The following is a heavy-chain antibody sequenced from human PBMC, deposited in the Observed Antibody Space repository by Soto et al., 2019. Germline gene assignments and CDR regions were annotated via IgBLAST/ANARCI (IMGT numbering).Heavy chain of an antibody. D-gene: IGHD3-22*01. CDR3: ARGWGYDSNDYYYAY. V-gene: IGHV1-69*01. CDR2: IIPIFGTA. CDR1: GGTFSRHA. J-gene: IGHJ4*02. Sequence: QVQLVQSGAEVRKPGSSVKVSCKASGGTFSRHAISWVRQAPGQGLEWMGGIIPIFGTANHAQTFQGRVTIIADESTSTVYMELSSLRSEDTDMYYCARGWGYDSNDYYYAYWGQGTLVIVSS.